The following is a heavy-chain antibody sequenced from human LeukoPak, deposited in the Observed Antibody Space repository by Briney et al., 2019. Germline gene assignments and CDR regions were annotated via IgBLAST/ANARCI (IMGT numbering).Heavy chain of an antibody. CDR1: GFIFSDYD. V-gene: IGHV3-11*01. CDR3: ARDRGPCTA. Sequence: GESLRPSCAASGFIFSDYDMTWIRQAPGKGLEWISYIDTSSSTIYYADSVKGRFTISRDNAKNSLFLQMNSLRAEDTAVYYCARDRGPCTAWGQGTLVTVSS. J-gene: IGHJ4*02. D-gene: IGHD1-26*01. CDR2: IDTSSSTI.